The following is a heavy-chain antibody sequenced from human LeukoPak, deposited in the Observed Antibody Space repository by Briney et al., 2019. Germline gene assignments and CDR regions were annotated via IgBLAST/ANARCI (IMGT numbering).Heavy chain of an antibody. V-gene: IGHV4-38-2*02. CDR3: AKSNGYGLVDI. Sequence: KPSETLSLTCSVSDYSISSGYYWGWIRQTPGKGLEWIGNIFYSGGTYYSPSLTSRVTISLDTSRNQFSLKLNSVTAADTAVYYCAKSNGYGLVDIWGQGTMVTVSS. CDR1: DYSISSGYY. D-gene: IGHD3-10*01. CDR2: IFYSGGT. J-gene: IGHJ3*02.